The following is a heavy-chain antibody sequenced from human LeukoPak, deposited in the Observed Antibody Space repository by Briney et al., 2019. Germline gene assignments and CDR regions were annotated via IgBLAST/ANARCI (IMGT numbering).Heavy chain of an antibody. Sequence: PGGSLRLSCAASGFTFSSYEMNWVRQAPGKGLEWVSYISSSGSTIYYADSVKGRFTISRDNAKNSLYLQMNSLRAEDTAVYYCARAHTVQGGSGSPFDYWGQGTLVTVSS. CDR1: GFTFSSYE. V-gene: IGHV3-48*03. CDR3: ARAHTVQGGSGSPFDY. CDR2: ISSSGSTI. D-gene: IGHD3-10*01. J-gene: IGHJ4*02.